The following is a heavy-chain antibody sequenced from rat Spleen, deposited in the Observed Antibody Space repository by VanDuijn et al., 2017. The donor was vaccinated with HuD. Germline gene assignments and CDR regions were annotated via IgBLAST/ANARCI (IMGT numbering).Heavy chain of an antibody. CDR1: GFTFSDYG. D-gene: IGHD1-1*01. Sequence: EVQLVESGGGLVQPGRSMKLSCAASGFTFSDYGMVWVLQAPTKGLEWVASISFNGASTYYRDSVKGRFTISRDNAKSTLYLQMDSLRSEDTATYYCARQGTRWYYFDHWGQGVMVTVSS. CDR3: ARQGTRWYYFDH. J-gene: IGHJ2*01. V-gene: IGHV5-25*01. CDR2: ISFNGAST.